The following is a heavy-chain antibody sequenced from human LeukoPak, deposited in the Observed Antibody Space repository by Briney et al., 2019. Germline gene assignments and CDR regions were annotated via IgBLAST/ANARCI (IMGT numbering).Heavy chain of an antibody. CDR2: ISYDGSNK. Sequence: PGGSLRLSCAASGFAFSSYAMHWVRQAPGKGLEWVAVISYDGSNKYYADSVKGRFTISRDNSKNTLYLQMNSLRAEDTAVYYCARDRGPVDTATLDYWGQGTLVTVSS. D-gene: IGHD5-18*01. CDR3: ARDRGPVDTATLDY. J-gene: IGHJ4*02. V-gene: IGHV3-30*04. CDR1: GFAFSSYA.